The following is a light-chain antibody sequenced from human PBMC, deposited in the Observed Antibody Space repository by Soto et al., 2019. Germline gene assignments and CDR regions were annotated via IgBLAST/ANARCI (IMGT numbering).Light chain of an antibody. CDR3: QQYNNWPYT. J-gene: IGKJ2*01. V-gene: IGKV3-15*01. CDR1: QSVSSN. CDR2: GAS. Sequence: EIVMTQSPATLSVSPGERATLSCRASQSVSSNLAWYQQKPGQAPRLLIYGASTRATGIPARFSGSRSGTEFTLTISSLQSEDFAVYYCQQYNNWPYTCGQGTKLEI.